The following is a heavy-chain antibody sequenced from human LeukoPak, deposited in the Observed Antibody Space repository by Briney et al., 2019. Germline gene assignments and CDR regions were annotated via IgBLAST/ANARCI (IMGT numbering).Heavy chain of an antibody. CDR2: IIPIFGTA. Sequence: SVKVSCKASGGTFSSYAISWVRQAPGQGLEWMGGIIPIFGTANYAQKFQGRVTITADESTSTAYMELSSLRSEDTAVYYCARDLPGYDAFDIWAKGQWSPSLQ. V-gene: IGHV1-69*13. CDR3: ARDLPGYDAFDI. CDR1: GGTFSSYA. D-gene: IGHD6-13*01. J-gene: IGHJ3*02.